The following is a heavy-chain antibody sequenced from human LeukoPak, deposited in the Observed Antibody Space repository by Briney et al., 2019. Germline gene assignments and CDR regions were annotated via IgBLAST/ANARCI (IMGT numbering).Heavy chain of an antibody. D-gene: IGHD5-24*01. V-gene: IGHV3-30*18. CDR1: GFTFSSYG. CDR2: ISYDGSNK. Sequence: PGGSLRLSCAASGFTFSSYGMHWVRQAPGKGLEWVAVISYDGSNKYYADSVKGRFTISRDNSKNTLYLQMNSLRAEDTAVYYCAEAPMATTNYYYYGMDVWGQGTTVTVSS. CDR3: AEAPMATTNYYYYGMDV. J-gene: IGHJ6*02.